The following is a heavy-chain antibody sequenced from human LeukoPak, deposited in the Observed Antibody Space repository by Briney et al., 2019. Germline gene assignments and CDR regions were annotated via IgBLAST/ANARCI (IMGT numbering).Heavy chain of an antibody. D-gene: IGHD6-19*01. CDR3: TRHRAVYAFDI. Sequence: GGSLRLSCAASGFTFSGSAMHWVRRASGKGLEWVGRIRSKANSYATAYAASVKGRFTISRDDSKNTAYLQMNSLKTEDTAVYYCTRHRAVYAFDIWGQGTMVTVSS. CDR1: GFTFSGSA. CDR2: IRSKANSYAT. V-gene: IGHV3-73*01. J-gene: IGHJ3*02.